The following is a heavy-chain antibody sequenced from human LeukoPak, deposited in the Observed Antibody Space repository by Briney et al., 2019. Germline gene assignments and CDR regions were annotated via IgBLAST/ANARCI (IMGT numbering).Heavy chain of an antibody. CDR3: ARDSSYGDYYYYGMDV. J-gene: IGHJ6*02. D-gene: IGHD4-17*01. Sequence: PSETLSLTCTVSGGSISSGSYYWGWIRQPPGKGLEWIGYIYYSGSTNYNPSLKSRVTISVDTSKNQFSLKLSSVTAADTAVYYCARDSSYGDYYYYGMDVWGQGTTVTVSS. CDR1: GGSISSGSYY. V-gene: IGHV4-61*01. CDR2: IYYSGST.